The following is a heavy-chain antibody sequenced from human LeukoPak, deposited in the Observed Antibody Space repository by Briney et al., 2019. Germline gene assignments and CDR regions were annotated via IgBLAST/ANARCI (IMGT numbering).Heavy chain of an antibody. Sequence: ASVKVSCKASGGTFSSYAISWVRQATGQGLEWMGWMNPNSGNTGYAQKFQGRVTMTRNTSISTAYMELSSLRSEDTAVYYCARVVSRFDPWGQGTLVTVSS. CDR2: MNPNSGNT. CDR3: ARVVSRFDP. D-gene: IGHD1-14*01. J-gene: IGHJ5*02. CDR1: GGTFSSYA. V-gene: IGHV1-8*02.